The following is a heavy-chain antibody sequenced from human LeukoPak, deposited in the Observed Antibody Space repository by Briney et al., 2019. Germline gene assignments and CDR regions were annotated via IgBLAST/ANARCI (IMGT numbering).Heavy chain of an antibody. V-gene: IGHV1-2*02. Sequence: ASVRVSCKASGSTLSGYYIHWVRQAPGQGLEWLGWINPNSGETNYAQKFQGGVTLTRDTSISTFYMEVSRLRSDDTAVYFCARYNWNDVVSALDYWGQGTLVTVSS. CDR2: INPNSGET. D-gene: IGHD1-1*01. CDR3: ARYNWNDVVSALDY. J-gene: IGHJ4*02. CDR1: GSTLSGYY.